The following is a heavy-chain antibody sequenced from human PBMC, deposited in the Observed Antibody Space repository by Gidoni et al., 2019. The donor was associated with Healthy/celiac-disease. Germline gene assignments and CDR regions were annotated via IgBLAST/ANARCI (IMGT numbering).Heavy chain of an antibody. Sequence: EVQLVQSGAEVQKPGESLKISCKGSGYSFTSYWIGWVLQMPGKGLEWMGIIYPGDSDTRYSPSFQGQVTISADKSISTAYLQGSSLKAADTAMYYCARRKGGVLAVAGLNFDYWGQGTLVTVSS. D-gene: IGHD6-19*01. J-gene: IGHJ4*02. CDR3: ARRKGGVLAVAGLNFDY. V-gene: IGHV5-51*03. CDR1: GYSFTSYW. CDR2: IYPGDSDT.